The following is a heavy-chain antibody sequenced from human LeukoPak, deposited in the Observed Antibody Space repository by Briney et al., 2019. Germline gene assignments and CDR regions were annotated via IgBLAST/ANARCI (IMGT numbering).Heavy chain of an antibody. CDR3: TRLAAAGSGRWAPDY. J-gene: IGHJ4*02. V-gene: IGHV3-21*06. D-gene: IGHD1-14*01. Sequence: GGSLRLSCAASGFTFSSYSMNWVRQAPGKGLEWVSCISSSSSYIYYADSVKGRFTISRDNAKNLVYLQMNSLRAEDTAVYYCTRLAAAGSGRWAPDYWGQGTLVTVSS. CDR1: GFTFSSYS. CDR2: ISSSSSYI.